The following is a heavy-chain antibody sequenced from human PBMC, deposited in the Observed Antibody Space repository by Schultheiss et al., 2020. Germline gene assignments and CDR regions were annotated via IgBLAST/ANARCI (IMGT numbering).Heavy chain of an antibody. Sequence: SETLSLTCTVSGGSISSYYWSWIRQPPGKGLEWIGSMYYTGSTYYDTSLKIRVTISVDTSKNQFSLKLSSVTAADTAVYYCARVDSSGWYVYWGQGTLVNGYS. CDR1: GGSISSYY. V-gene: IGHV4-39*01. J-gene: IGHJ4*02. CDR2: MYYTGST. D-gene: IGHD6-19*01. CDR3: ARVDSSGWYVY.